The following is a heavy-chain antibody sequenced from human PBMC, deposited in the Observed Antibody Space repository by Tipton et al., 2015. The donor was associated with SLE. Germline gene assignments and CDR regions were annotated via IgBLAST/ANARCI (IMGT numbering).Heavy chain of an antibody. CDR2: ISWNSGSI. Sequence: SLRLSCVASGFTFDDYAMHWVRQTPGKGLEWVSGISWNSGSIGYADSVKGRSTISRDNAKNSLYLQMNSLRAEDTALYYCAKAGRPDILTGFLFDYWGQGTLVTVSS. CDR1: GFTFDDYA. CDR3: AKAGRPDILTGFLFDY. V-gene: IGHV3-9*01. D-gene: IGHD3-9*01. J-gene: IGHJ4*02.